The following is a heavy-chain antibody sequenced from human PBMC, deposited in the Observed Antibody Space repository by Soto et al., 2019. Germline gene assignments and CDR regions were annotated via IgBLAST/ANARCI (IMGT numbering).Heavy chain of an antibody. Sequence: GGSLRLSCAASGFTFSSYAMSWVRQAPGKGLEWVSAISGSGGSTYYADSVKGRFTISRDNSKNTLYLQMNSLRAEDTAVYYCAKDQGCRSTSCYRSLSIDYWGQGTLVTSPQ. D-gene: IGHD2-2*01. V-gene: IGHV3-23*01. J-gene: IGHJ4*02. CDR2: ISGSGGST. CDR3: AKDQGCRSTSCYRSLSIDY. CDR1: GFTFSSYA.